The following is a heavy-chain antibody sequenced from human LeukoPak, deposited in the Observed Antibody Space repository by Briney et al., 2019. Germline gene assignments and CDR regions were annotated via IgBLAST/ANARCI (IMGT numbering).Heavy chain of an antibody. CDR1: GFTFSNYA. D-gene: IGHD3-9*01. Sequence: GGSLRLSCAASGFTFSNYAMSWVRQAPGKGLEWVSVVSGSSDSTHYADSVKGRFTISRDNSKNTLYLQMNSLRAEDTAVYYCAKFYDILTGYFDYWGQGTLVTVSS. CDR2: VSGSSDST. CDR3: AKFYDILTGYFDY. V-gene: IGHV3-23*01. J-gene: IGHJ4*02.